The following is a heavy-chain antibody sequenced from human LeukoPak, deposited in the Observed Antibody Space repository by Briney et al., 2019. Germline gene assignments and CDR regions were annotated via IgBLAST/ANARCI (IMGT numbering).Heavy chain of an antibody. CDR3: TRGVEGAYSSSWSFSSSYYYYGMDV. D-gene: IGHD6-13*01. CDR2: IWYDGSNK. J-gene: IGHJ6*02. Sequence: GGSLRLSCAASGFTFSSYGMHWVRQAPGKGLEWVAVIWYDGSNKYYADSVKGRFTISRDNSKNTLYLQMNSLRAEDTAVYYCTRGVEGAYSSSWSFSSSYYYYGMDVWGQGITVTVSS. V-gene: IGHV3-33*01. CDR1: GFTFSSYG.